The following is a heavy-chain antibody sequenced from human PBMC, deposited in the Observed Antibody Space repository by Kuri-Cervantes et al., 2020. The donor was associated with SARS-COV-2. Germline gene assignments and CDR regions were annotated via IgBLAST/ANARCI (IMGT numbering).Heavy chain of an antibody. Sequence: SETLSLTCTVSGGSISSGSYYWSWIRQPAGKGLEWIGYIYTSGSTNYNPSLKSRVTISVDTSKNQFSLKLSSVTAADTAVYYCASALAYYSDSSGFTYYFDYWGQGTQVTVSS. V-gene: IGHV4-61*09. D-gene: IGHD3-22*01. CDR3: ASALAYYSDSSGFTYYFDY. CDR2: IYTSGST. CDR1: GGSISSGSYY. J-gene: IGHJ4*02.